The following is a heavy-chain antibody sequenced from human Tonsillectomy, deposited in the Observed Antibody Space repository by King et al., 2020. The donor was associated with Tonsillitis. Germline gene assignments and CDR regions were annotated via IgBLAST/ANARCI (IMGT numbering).Heavy chain of an antibody. D-gene: IGHD3-10*01. CDR2: ISGSGNAI. Sequence: VQLVESGGGLVQPGGSLRLSCAASGFTFSSYEMNWVRQAPGKGLKWVSYISGSGNAIYYADSVKGRFTISRDNAKNPLYLQMNSLRAEDTAIYYCARYYGSGTYLDYWGQGTLVTVSS. CDR1: GFTFSSYE. CDR3: ARYYGSGTYLDY. V-gene: IGHV3-48*03. J-gene: IGHJ4*02.